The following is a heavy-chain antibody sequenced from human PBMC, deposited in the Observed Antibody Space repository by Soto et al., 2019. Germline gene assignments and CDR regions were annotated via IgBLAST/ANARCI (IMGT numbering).Heavy chain of an antibody. CDR2: INSRSRGT. V-gene: IGHV1-2*02. J-gene: IGHJ4*02. D-gene: IGHD2-21*02. CDR1: GYNFTNYY. CDR3: ASQLAYCGGDCYTEPIDY. Sequence: ASVKVSCKTSGYNFTNYYLHWVRQAHGQGREWMGWINSRSRGTNYAQKFQGRVTMTMNTCISTAYLALTSLTSADTAIYYCASQLAYCGGDCYTEPIDYWGQGTLVTVSS.